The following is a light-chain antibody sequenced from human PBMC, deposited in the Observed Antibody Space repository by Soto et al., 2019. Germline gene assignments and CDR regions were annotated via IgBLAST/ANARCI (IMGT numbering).Light chain of an antibody. CDR1: SSDVGGYNY. V-gene: IGLV2-14*01. Sequence: QSALTQPASVSGSPGQSITISCTGTSSDVGGYNYVSWYQQHPGKAPKLMIYEVSNRPSGVSYRFSGSKSGNTASLTISGLQAEDEADYYCSSYTSNTTHYVFGTGTQLTVL. CDR3: SSYTSNTTHYV. J-gene: IGLJ1*01. CDR2: EVS.